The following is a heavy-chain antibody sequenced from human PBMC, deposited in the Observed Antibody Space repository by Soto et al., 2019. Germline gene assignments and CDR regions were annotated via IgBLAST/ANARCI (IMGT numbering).Heavy chain of an antibody. Sequence: SLRLSCVASGFSFDNYGMSWVRQAPGEGLEWVSAIKSDGTSTYYAASVEDRFTISRDNSKNTLYLQLNGLRAEDTAVYYCAQLGLMTFSHKHYFNHWGRGTLVTVS. V-gene: IGHV3-23*01. D-gene: IGHD3-16*01. CDR3: AQLGLMTFSHKHYFNH. J-gene: IGHJ4*02. CDR1: GFSFDNYG. CDR2: IKSDGTST.